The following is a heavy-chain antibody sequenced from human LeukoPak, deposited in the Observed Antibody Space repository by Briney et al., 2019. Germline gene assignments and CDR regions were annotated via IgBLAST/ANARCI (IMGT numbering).Heavy chain of an antibody. CDR1: GFTFSNYW. D-gene: IGHD6-19*01. V-gene: IGHV3-7*01. Sequence: GGSLRLSCAASGFTFSNYWMSWVRQAPGKGLEWVANINQDGSEKYYVDSVKGRFTISRDNARGSLYLQMNSLRVEDTAVYHCARVQGSSGPGIFEYWGQGTLVPVSS. CDR3: ARVQGSSGPGIFEY. CDR2: INQDGSEK. J-gene: IGHJ4*02.